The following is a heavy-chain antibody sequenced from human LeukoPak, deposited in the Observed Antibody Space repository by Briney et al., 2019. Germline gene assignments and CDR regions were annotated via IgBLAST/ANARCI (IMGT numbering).Heavy chain of an antibody. Sequence: PGGSLRLSCAASGFTFSSYWMHWVRQVPGKGQVWVSRINIDGSTTTYADSVKGRFTISRDNAKNTLYLQMNSLRAEDTALYYCARVGGPGWYGYWGQGTLVTVSS. CDR2: INIDGSTT. CDR3: ARVGGPGWYGY. CDR1: GFTFSSYW. V-gene: IGHV3-74*03. J-gene: IGHJ4*02. D-gene: IGHD6-19*01.